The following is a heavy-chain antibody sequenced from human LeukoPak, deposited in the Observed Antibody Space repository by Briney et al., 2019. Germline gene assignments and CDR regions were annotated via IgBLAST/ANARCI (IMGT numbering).Heavy chain of an antibody. CDR3: ARETSSSWYNWFDP. D-gene: IGHD6-13*01. CDR2: IYTSGST. Sequence: PSETLSLTCTVSGGSISSCYWSWIRQPAGKGLEWIGRIYTSGSTNYNPSLKSRVTMSVDTSKNQFSLKLSSVTAADTAVYYCARETSSSWYNWFDPWGQGTLVTVSS. CDR1: GGSISSCY. V-gene: IGHV4-4*07. J-gene: IGHJ5*02.